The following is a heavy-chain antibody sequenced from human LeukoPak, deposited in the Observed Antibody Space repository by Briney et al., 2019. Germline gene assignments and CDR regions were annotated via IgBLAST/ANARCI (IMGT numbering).Heavy chain of an antibody. V-gene: IGHV3-7*03. J-gene: IGHJ6*04. CDR1: GFIFSSYR. D-gene: IGHD3-10*01. Sequence: PGWSLTLSFAASGFIFSSYRMSWVRQAPGKGLEWVANIKQDGSEKYYVDSVKGRFTISSDNAKNSLYLQMNRLRAEDTAVYYCANHGSGPYYYYYGMDVWGKGTTVTVSS. CDR2: IKQDGSEK. CDR3: ANHGSGPYYYYYGMDV.